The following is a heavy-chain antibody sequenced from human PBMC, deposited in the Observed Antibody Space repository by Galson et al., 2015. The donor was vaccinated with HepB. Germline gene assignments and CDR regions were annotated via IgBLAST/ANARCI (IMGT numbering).Heavy chain of an antibody. CDR1: SYTFTRNG. V-gene: IGHV1-18*01. CDR2: ISTNSGNT. Sequence: SVKVSCKASSYTFTRNGISWVRQAPGQGLEWMGWISTNSGNTYYAQKLQDRLIMTTERSTSTAYMELRSLTSDDTAFYYCARDVRYAFEMWGQGTMVTVS. J-gene: IGHJ3*02. D-gene: IGHD3-10*02. CDR3: ARDVRYAFEM.